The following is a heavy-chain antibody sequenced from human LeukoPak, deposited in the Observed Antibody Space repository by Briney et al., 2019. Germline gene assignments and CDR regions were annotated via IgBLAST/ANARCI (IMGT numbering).Heavy chain of an antibody. V-gene: IGHV3-23*01. Sequence: GGSLRLSCAASGFTFSSYAMSWVRQAPGKGLEWVSGISSSGDSTYYADSVKGRFTISRDNSKNTLYLQMNSLKAEDTAVYYCAKDRYSYGSSHDYWGQGTLVTVSS. J-gene: IGHJ4*02. CDR3: AKDRYSYGSSHDY. D-gene: IGHD5-18*01. CDR2: ISSSGDST. CDR1: GFTFSSYA.